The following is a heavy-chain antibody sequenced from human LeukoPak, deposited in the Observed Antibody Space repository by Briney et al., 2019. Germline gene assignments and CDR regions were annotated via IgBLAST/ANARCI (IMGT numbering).Heavy chain of an antibody. CDR1: GGSISSDDYY. CDR2: IFHSGNT. Sequence: SQTLSLTCTVSGGSISSDDYYWNWIRQSPGKGLEWIGHIFHSGNTYYNPSLKSRVTISIDRSKNQFSLKLSSVTAADTAVYYCARALTSTYCFDYWGQGTLVTVSS. D-gene: IGHD2-2*01. J-gene: IGHJ4*02. CDR3: ARALTSTYCFDY. V-gene: IGHV4-30-2*06.